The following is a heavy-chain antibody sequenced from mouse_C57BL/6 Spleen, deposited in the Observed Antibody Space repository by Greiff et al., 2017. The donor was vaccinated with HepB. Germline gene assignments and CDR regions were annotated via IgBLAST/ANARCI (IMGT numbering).Heavy chain of an antibody. CDR3: AREDTRGYFDV. CDR2: IDPSDSET. Sequence: QVQLQQSGAELVRPGSSVKLSCKASGYTFTSYWMHWVKQRPIQGLKWIGNIDPSDSETHYNQKFKDKATLTVDKSSSTAYMQLSSLTSEDSAVYYCAREDTRGYFDVWGTGTTVTVSS. CDR1: GYTFTSYW. J-gene: IGHJ1*03. D-gene: IGHD2-12*01. V-gene: IGHV1-52*01.